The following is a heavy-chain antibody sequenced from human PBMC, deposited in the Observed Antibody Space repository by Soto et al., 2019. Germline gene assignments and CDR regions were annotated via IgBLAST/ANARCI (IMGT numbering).Heavy chain of an antibody. J-gene: IGHJ4*02. CDR1: GYTFTSYA. Sequence: QVQLVQSGAEVKKPGASVKVSCKASGYTFTSYAMHWVRQAPGQRLEWMGWINAGNGNTKYSQKFQGRVTITRDTYASTAYMELSSLRSEDTAVYYCARGLYNPFDYWGQGPLVTVSS. D-gene: IGHD1-20*01. CDR2: INAGNGNT. CDR3: ARGLYNPFDY. V-gene: IGHV1-3*01.